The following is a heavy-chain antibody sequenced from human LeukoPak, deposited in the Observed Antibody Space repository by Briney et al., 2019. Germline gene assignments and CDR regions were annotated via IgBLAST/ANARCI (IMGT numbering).Heavy chain of an antibody. Sequence: SETLSLTCTVSGCSISSYYWRWIRQPPGKGLEWIGYIYYSGSTNYNPSLKSRVTISVDTSKNQFSLKLSSVTAADTAVYYCARHSRNYGGNEGYFDYWGQGTLVTGSS. D-gene: IGHD4-17*01. CDR1: GCSISSYY. J-gene: IGHJ4*02. CDR2: IYYSGST. V-gene: IGHV4-59*08. CDR3: ARHSRNYGGNEGYFDY.